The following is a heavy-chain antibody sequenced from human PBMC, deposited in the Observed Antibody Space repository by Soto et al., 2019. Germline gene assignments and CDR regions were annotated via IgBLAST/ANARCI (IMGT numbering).Heavy chain of an antibody. CDR1: GYTFTSYG. Sequence: ASVKVSCKASGYTFTSYGISWVRQAPGQGLEWMGWISAYNGNTNYAQKFQGRVTITRDTSASTAYMELSSLRSEDTAVYYCARDHIAPTILFDSWGQGTLVTVSS. D-gene: IGHD5-12*01. CDR3: ARDHIAPTILFDS. V-gene: IGHV1-18*01. J-gene: IGHJ4*02. CDR2: ISAYNGNT.